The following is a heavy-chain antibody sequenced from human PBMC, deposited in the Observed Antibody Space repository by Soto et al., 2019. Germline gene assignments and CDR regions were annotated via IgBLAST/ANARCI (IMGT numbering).Heavy chain of an antibody. CDR3: ASEYYTGASHSQAFDD. J-gene: IGHJ4*02. CDR1: GYTFTSYD. V-gene: IGHV1-8*01. Sequence: ASVKVSCKASGYTFTSYDINWVRQATGQGLEWMGWMNPNSGNTGYAQKFQGRVTMTRNTSISTAYMELSSLRSEDTAVYYCASEYYTGASHSQAFDDRGQGTRVPVSS. CDR2: MNPNSGNT. D-gene: IGHD2-8*02.